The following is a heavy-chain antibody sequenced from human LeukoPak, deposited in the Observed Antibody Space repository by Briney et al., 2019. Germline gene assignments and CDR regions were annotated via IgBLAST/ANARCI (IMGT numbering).Heavy chain of an antibody. V-gene: IGHV4-34*01. Sequence: PSETLSLTCAVYGGSFSGYYWSWIRQPPGKGLEWIGEINHSGSTNYNPSLKSRVTISVDTSKNQFSLKLSSVTAADTAVYYCARHVATVAYFDYWGQGTLVTVSS. D-gene: IGHD4-23*01. J-gene: IGHJ4*02. CDR3: ARHVATVAYFDY. CDR1: GGSFSGYY. CDR2: INHSGST.